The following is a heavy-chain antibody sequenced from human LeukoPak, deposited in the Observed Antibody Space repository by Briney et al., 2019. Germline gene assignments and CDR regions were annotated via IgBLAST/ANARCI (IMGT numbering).Heavy chain of an antibody. CDR2: VYYTGRT. CDR3: ATTPHYEGGGFDI. Sequence: SETLSLTCTVSADSISTSNYYWGWIRQPPGKWLEWIGSVYYTGRTYDNPSLKRRVTISVDTSKNQFSLKLNSVTAADTAVYYCATTPHYEGGGFDIWGQGTMVTVSS. CDR1: ADSISTSNYY. J-gene: IGHJ3*02. D-gene: IGHD3-16*01. V-gene: IGHV4-39*01.